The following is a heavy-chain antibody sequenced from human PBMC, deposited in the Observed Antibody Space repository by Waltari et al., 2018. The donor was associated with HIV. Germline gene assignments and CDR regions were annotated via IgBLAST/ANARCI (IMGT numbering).Heavy chain of an antibody. CDR3: ARSRPSAVFGDN. CDR2: MSPNSGKT. Sequence: QVQLVQSGSEVKKPGSSVTVSCKPSGYDFSTFDINWVRQATGQGLGWMGWMSPNSGKTGSAQKSHGRLTITRDTYIDTAYMELSRMTPSDTAVYYCARSRPSAVFGDNWRQGTLVVLSS. D-gene: IGHD3-3*01. V-gene: IGHV1-8*01. CDR1: GYDFSTFD. J-gene: IGHJ4*02.